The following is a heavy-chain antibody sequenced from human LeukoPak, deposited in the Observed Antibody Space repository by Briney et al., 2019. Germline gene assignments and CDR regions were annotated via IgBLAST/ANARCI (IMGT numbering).Heavy chain of an antibody. CDR1: GGSISSYY. V-gene: IGHV4-59*08. D-gene: IGHD6-13*01. Sequence: SETLSLTCSVSGGSISSYYWSWIRQPPGKGLEWIAYIYYSGGTNFNPSLKSRVTISVDTSKNQFSLKLSSVTAADTAVYYCARHEGIAAAGYNWFDPWGQGTLVTVSS. CDR3: ARHEGIAAAGYNWFDP. CDR2: IYYSGGT. J-gene: IGHJ5*02.